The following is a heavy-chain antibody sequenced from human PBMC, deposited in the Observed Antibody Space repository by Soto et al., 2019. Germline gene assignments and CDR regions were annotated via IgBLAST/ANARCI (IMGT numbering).Heavy chain of an antibody. J-gene: IGHJ4*02. Sequence: GGSLRLSCVGSGFTFRSYWMNWVRQAPGKGLEWVASIKQDGSEKYYVDSVRGRFTISRDNAKNSVSLQMNSLSAEDAALYYCATTYDYVWGSSRPSPYFDSWGQGALVTVSS. CDR1: GFTFRSYW. CDR3: ATTYDYVWGSSRPSPYFDS. V-gene: IGHV3-7*05. CDR2: IKQDGSEK. D-gene: IGHD3-16*02.